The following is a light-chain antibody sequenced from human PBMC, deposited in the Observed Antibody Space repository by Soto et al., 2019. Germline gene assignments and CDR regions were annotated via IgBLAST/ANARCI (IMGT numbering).Light chain of an antibody. CDR2: DVT. CDR1: SSDVVGYNS. Sequence: QSALTQPASVSGSPGQSITISCTGTSSDVVGYNSVSWYQQHPGKAPKLMIYDVTNRPSGVSDRFSGSKSGNTAALTISILQADDEADYYCSSYTSSSLLVFGGGTKLTVL. CDR3: SSYTSSSLLV. V-gene: IGLV2-14*01. J-gene: IGLJ2*01.